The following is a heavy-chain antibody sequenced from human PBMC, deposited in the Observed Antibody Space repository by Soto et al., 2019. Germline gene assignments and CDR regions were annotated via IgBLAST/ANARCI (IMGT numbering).Heavy chain of an antibody. CDR2: ISSSSSYI. J-gene: IGHJ5*02. V-gene: IGHV3-21*01. CDR1: GFTFSSYS. CDR3: ARGQTGNWFDP. Sequence: EVQLVESGGGLVKPGGSLRLSCAASGFTFSSYSMNWVRQAPGKGLESVSSISSSSSYIYYADSVKGRFTISRDNAKNSLYLQMNSLRAEDTAVYYCARGQTGNWFDPWGQGTLVTVSS.